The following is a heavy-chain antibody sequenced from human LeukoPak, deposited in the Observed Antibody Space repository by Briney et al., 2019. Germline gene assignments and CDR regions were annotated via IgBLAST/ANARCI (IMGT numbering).Heavy chain of an antibody. CDR2: MYSSGST. CDR3: TRGPYCAGGCHFDS. D-gene: IGHD2-21*02. J-gene: IGHJ4*02. Sequence: SGTLSLTCTVSGASFSNSYWSWVRQPAGKGLEWIGRMYSSGSTNYNPSLTSRVAMSIDTSKNQFSLNLKSVTAADTAVYYCTRGPYCAGGCHFDSWGQGILVTVSS. CDR1: GASFSNSY. V-gene: IGHV4-4*07.